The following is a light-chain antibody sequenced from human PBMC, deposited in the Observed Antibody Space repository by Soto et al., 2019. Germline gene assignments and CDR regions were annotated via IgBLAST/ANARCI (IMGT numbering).Light chain of an antibody. CDR1: QSVSSRY. CDR3: QQYGNSRWT. Sequence: EIVLTQSPGTLSLSPGERATLSCRASQSVSSRYLAWCQQKPGQAPRLFISGASTRATGIPDRFSGSGSGTDSTINISSMDTEDVEVYYCQQYGNSRWTFRQGTKVDIK. V-gene: IGKV3-20*01. J-gene: IGKJ1*01. CDR2: GAS.